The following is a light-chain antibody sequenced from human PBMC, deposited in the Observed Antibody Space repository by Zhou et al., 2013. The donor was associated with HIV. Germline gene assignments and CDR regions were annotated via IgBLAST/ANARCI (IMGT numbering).Light chain of an antibody. V-gene: IGKV1-39*01. Sequence: DIQMTQAPSSLSASIRDRVTITCRASQSISSYLNWYQQKPGKAPKLLIYDASSLESGVPSRFSGSGSGTDFTLTISSLQPEDFATYYCLQDYSYPRSFGQGTKLEIK. CDR3: LQDYSYPRS. CDR2: DAS. J-gene: IGKJ2*03. CDR1: QSISSY.